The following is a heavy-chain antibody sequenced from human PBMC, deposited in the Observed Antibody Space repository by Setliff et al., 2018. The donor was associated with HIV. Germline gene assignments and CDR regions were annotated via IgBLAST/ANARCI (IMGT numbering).Heavy chain of an antibody. CDR2: IFHTGYS. J-gene: IGHJ4*02. V-gene: IGHV4-39*01. CDR1: LGSISSSYSHY. Sequence: PSETLSLTCTVSLGSISSSYSHYWAWIRQPPGKGLEWIGHIFHTGYSIYSPSLKSRVTMSVDTSKNEFSLKMTSVIAADAAVYFCARLAATYGNHRFDYWGQGGPVTVS. D-gene: IGHD1-1*01. CDR3: ARLAATYGNHRFDY.